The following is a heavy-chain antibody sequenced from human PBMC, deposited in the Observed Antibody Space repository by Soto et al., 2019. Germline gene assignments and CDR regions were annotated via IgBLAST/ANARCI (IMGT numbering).Heavy chain of an antibody. CDR3: APMGV. V-gene: IGHV3-23*01. Sequence: LXLSCAASRFTFSSYAMSWVRQAPGKGLEWVSAISGSDNSTYYADSVKGRFTISRDNSKNTLYLQMSSLRADDTAVYYCAPMGVWGQGTTVTVSS. CDR1: RFTFSSYA. CDR2: ISGSDNST. J-gene: IGHJ6*02.